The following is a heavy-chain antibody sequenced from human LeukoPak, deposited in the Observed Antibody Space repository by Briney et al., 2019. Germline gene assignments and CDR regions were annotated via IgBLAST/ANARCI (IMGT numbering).Heavy chain of an antibody. Sequence: GGSLRLSCAASGFTFSSYEMNWVGQAPGKGLEWVSYISSSGSTIYYADSVKGRFTISRDNAKNSLYLQMNSLRAEDTAVYYCARAHRYGGKIYYYYYMDVWGKGTTVTISS. CDR3: ARAHRYGGKIYYYYYMDV. J-gene: IGHJ6*03. CDR1: GFTFSSYE. CDR2: ISSSGSTI. D-gene: IGHD1-1*01. V-gene: IGHV3-48*03.